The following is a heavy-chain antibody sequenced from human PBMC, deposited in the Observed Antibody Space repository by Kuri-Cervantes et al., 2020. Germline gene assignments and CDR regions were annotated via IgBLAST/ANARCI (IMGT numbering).Heavy chain of an antibody. CDR1: GFTFSSYS. J-gene: IGHJ4*02. D-gene: IGHD4-17*01. CDR3: ARDASVTTTHLFRY. V-gene: IGHV3-21*01. Sequence: GESLKISCAAPGFTFSSYSMNWVRQAPGKGLEWVSSISSSSSYIYYADSVKGRFTISRDNAKNSLYLQMNSLRDEDAAVYYCARDASVTTTHLFRYWGQGTLVTVSS. CDR2: ISSSSSYI.